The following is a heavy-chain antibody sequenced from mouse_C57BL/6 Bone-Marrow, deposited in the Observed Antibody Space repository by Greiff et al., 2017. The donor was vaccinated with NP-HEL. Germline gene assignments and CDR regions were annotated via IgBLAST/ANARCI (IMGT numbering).Heavy chain of an antibody. Sequence: EVMLVESGGGLVKPGGSLKLSCAASGFTFSDYGMHWVRQAPEKGLEWVAYISSCSSTIYYADTVKGRFTISRDNAKNTLFLQKTRLRSEDTARYDGARKYYGSSSVYAMDYWGQGTSVTVSS. J-gene: IGHJ4*01. V-gene: IGHV5-17*01. CDR3: ARKYYGSSSVYAMDY. CDR1: GFTFSDYG. CDR2: ISSCSSTI. D-gene: IGHD1-1*01.